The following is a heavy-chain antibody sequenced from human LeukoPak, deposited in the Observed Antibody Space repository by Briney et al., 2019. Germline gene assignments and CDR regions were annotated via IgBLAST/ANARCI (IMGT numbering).Heavy chain of an antibody. D-gene: IGHD1-1*01. CDR1: GFTFSSYA. Sequence: GGSLRLSCAASGFTFSSYAMSWGRPAPGKGVEGVSTISGSGGSTYYADSVKGRFTTSRDNSKNTLYLQMNSLRAEDTAVYYCAKDQVQLEAPYNWFDPWGQGTLVTVSS. CDR3: AKDQVQLEAPYNWFDP. V-gene: IGHV3-23*01. CDR2: ISGSGGST. J-gene: IGHJ5*02.